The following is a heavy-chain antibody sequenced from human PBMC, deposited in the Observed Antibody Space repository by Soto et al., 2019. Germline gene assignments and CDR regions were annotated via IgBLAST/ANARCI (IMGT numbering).Heavy chain of an antibody. J-gene: IGHJ6*02. CDR3: TGGAQNNYSNGQGIFYPSRLGV. CDR2: INPGGEGT. V-gene: IGHV1-46*01. D-gene: IGHD4-4*01. Sequence: ASVKVSCKAFGYSFSNCYIHCVRQAPGEGLEWMAMINPGGEGTTYAQRFQGRVTMTSDTSTSTVFMDINSPKLEDTAIYYCTGGAQNNYSNGQGIFYPSRLGVWGRGDHGHRLL. CDR1: GYSFSNCY.